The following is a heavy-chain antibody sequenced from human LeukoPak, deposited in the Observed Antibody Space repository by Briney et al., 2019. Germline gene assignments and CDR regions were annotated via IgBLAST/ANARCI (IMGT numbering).Heavy chain of an antibody. V-gene: IGHV3-30*04. J-gene: IGHJ6*03. D-gene: IGHD5-24*01. CDR1: GFTFSSYA. CDR3: ARGMRDGYNFYYYYYYMDV. CDR2: ISYDGSNK. Sequence: GGSLRLSCAASGFTFSSYAMSWVRQAPGKGLEWVAVISYDGSNKYYADSVKGRFTISRDNSKNTLYLQMNSLRAEDTAVYYCARGMRDGYNFYYYYYYMDVWGKGTTVTVSS.